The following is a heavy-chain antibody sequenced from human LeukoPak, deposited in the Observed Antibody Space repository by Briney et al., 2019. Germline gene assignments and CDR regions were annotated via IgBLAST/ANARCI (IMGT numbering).Heavy chain of an antibody. CDR2: IYYSGST. D-gene: IGHD6-19*01. CDR3: ATLDSSEGY. J-gene: IGHJ4*02. Sequence: SETLSLTCTVSGGSISSYYWSWIRQPPGKGLEWIGYIYYSGSTNYNPSLKSRVTISVDTSKNQFSLKLSSVTAADTAVYYCATLDSSEGYWGQGTLVTVSS. V-gene: IGHV4-59*08. CDR1: GGSISSYY.